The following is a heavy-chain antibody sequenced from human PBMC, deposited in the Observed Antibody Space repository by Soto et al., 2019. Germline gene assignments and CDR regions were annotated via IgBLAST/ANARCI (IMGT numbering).Heavy chain of an antibody. J-gene: IGHJ2*01. V-gene: IGHV3-48*01. CDR1: GFRFNNYN. CDR2: ITNTGDNT. CDR3: ARDSVVVSFRSRKFDL. Sequence: GGSMRLSCVASGFRFNNYNMNWVRPVTGKGLEWVSYITNTGDNTYYADSVKGRFTISRDNADNSLYLQMNSLRAEDTAIYYCARDSVVVSFRSRKFDLWGRGTQVTVSS. D-gene: IGHD3-22*01.